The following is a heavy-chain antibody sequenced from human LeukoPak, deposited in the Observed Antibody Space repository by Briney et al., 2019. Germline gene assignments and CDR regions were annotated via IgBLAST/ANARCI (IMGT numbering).Heavy chain of an antibody. CDR3: ARASSGWWANFDY. V-gene: IGHV3-30*02. D-gene: IGHD6-19*01. J-gene: IGHJ4*02. Sequence: PGGSLRLSCAASGFTFSNYGMHWVRQAPGKGLEWVAFIRYDATIEYYADSVKGRFTISRDNAKNSLYLQMNSLRAEDTAVYYCARASSGWWANFDYWGQGTLVTVSS. CDR2: IRYDATIE. CDR1: GFTFSNYG.